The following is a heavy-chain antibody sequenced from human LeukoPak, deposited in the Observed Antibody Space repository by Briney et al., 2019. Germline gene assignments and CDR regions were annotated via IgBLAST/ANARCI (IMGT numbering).Heavy chain of an antibody. CDR1: GFTFSSYG. J-gene: IGHJ4*02. CDR3: ARAVYCGGDCYTDY. Sequence: GGSLRLSCAASGFTFSSYGMHWVRQAPGKGLEWVVFIRYDGSNKYYADSVKGRFTISRDNSKNTLYLQMNSLRSEDTAVYYCARAVYCGGDCYTDYWGQGTLVTVSS. CDR2: IRYDGSNK. D-gene: IGHD2-21*02. V-gene: IGHV3-30*02.